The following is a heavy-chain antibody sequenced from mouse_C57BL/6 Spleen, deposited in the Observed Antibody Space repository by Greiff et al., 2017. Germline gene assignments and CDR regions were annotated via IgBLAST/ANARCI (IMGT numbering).Heavy chain of an antibody. CDR1: GYTFTSYW. CDR3: ARSDGNYGYAMDY. CDR2: INPSNGGT. D-gene: IGHD2-1*01. V-gene: IGHV1-53*01. Sequence: VQLQQPGTELVKPGASVKLSCKASGYTFTSYWMHWVKQRPGPGLEWIGNINPSNGGTNYNEKFKSKATLTVDKSSSTAYMQLSSLTSEDAAVYYCARSDGNYGYAMDYWGQGTSVTVSS. J-gene: IGHJ4*01.